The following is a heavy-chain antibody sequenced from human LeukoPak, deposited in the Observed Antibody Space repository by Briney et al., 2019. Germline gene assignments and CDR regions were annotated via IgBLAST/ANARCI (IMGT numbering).Heavy chain of an antibody. D-gene: IGHD3-10*02. V-gene: IGHV3-48*03. CDR3: AELGITMIGGV. J-gene: IGHJ6*04. CDR2: ISSSGSTI. Sequence: GGSLRLSCAASGFTFSSYEMNWVRQAPGKGLEGVAYISSSGSTIYYADSVKGRFNISRDNAKNSLYLQMNRLRAEDTAVYYCAELGITMIGGVWGKGTTVTISS. CDR1: GFTFSSYE.